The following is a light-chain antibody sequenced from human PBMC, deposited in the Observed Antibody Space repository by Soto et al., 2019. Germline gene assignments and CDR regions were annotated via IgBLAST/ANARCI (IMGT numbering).Light chain of an antibody. Sequence: EIVLTQSPATLSLSPGERATLSCRASQSVSSYLAWYQQKPGQAPRLLIYDASNRATGIPARFSGSGSGTDFTLTISRLEPEDFAGYDCQHRSNWPFTCGPGTKVDIK. V-gene: IGKV3-11*01. CDR1: QSVSSY. J-gene: IGKJ3*01. CDR3: QHRSNWPFT. CDR2: DAS.